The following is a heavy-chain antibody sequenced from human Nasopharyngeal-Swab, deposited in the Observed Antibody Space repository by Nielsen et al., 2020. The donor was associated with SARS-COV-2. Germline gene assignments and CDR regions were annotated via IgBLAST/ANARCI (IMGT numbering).Heavy chain of an antibody. V-gene: IGHV2-70*11. CDR1: GFSLSTSGMC. J-gene: IGHJ4*02. CDR2: IDWDADK. D-gene: IGHD3-22*01. CDR3: ARTKYYYDSSGYYFFDY. Sequence: SGPTLVKPTQTLTLTCTFSGFSLSTSGMCVSWIRQPPGKALEWLARIDWDADKYYSTSLKTRLTISKDTSKNQVVLTMTNMDPVDTATYYCARTKYYYDSSGYYFFDYWGQGTLVTVSS.